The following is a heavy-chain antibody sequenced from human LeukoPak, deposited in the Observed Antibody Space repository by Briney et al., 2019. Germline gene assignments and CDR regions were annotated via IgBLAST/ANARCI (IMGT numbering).Heavy chain of an antibody. Sequence: GGSLRLSCAASGFTLSSYSMNWVRQAPGKGLEWVSSISSNRSNIYYADSVKGRFTISRDNANNSLYMQMNSLRAEDTAVYYCAISGLYGSGSWTFDPWGQGTLVTVSS. CDR3: AISGLYGSGSWTFDP. CDR1: GFTLSSYS. CDR2: ISSNRSNI. J-gene: IGHJ5*02. D-gene: IGHD3-10*01. V-gene: IGHV3-21*01.